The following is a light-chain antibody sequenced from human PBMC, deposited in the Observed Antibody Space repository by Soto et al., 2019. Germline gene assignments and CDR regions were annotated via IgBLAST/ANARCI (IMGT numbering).Light chain of an antibody. V-gene: IGLV2-23*01. J-gene: IGLJ2*01. Sequence: QSVLTQPASVSGSPGQSITISCTGTSSDVGSYNLVSWYQQYPGKVPKLMIYEDSKRPSGVSNRFSGSKSGNTASLTISGLQAEDEADYDCCSYAGSSTVVFGGGTKLTVL. CDR2: EDS. CDR1: SSDVGSYNL. CDR3: CSYAGSSTVV.